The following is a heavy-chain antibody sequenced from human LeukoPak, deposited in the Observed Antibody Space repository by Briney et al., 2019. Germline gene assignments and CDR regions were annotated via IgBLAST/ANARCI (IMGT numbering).Heavy chain of an antibody. CDR3: ARDYVRNTSFYFDY. V-gene: IGHV1-69*13. J-gene: IGHJ4*02. Sequence: SVKVSCKASGGTFTSYAISWVRQASGQGLDWMGGIIPIFGSANYAQRFQGRVTITADESTNTVYMELSSLRSEDTAVYYCARDYVRNTSFYFDYWGQGTLVTVSS. D-gene: IGHD3-16*02. CDR1: GGTFTSYA. CDR2: IIPIFGSA.